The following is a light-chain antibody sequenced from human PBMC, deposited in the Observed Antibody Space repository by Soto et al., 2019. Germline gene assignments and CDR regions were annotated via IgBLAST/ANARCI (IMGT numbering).Light chain of an antibody. Sequence: EIVLTQSPGNLSLSPGERATLSCRASQSVSSSYLAWYQQKPGQAPRLLIYGASSRATGIPDRFSGSGSGTDFTLTISRLEPEDFAVYYCQQEETFGQGTKVEIK. J-gene: IGKJ1*01. CDR3: QQEET. CDR1: QSVSSSY. V-gene: IGKV3-20*01. CDR2: GAS.